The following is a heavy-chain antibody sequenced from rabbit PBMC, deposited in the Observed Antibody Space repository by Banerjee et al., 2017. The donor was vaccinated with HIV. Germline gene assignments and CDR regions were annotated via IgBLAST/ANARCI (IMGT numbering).Heavy chain of an antibody. V-gene: IGHV1S40*01. CDR1: GFSFSSSYC. Sequence: QSLEESGGDLVKPGASLTLTCTASGFSFSSSYCMCWVRQAPGKGLEWIACIYIGSDESTHYASWAKGRFTISTTSSTTVTLQMTSLTAADTATYFCARASISSGYSFNLWGQGTLVTVS. CDR2: IYIGSDEST. D-gene: IGHD1-1*01. J-gene: IGHJ4*01. CDR3: ARASISSGYSFNL.